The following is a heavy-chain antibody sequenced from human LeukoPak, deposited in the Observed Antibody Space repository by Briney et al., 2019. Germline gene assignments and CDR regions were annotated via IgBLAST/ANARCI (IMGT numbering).Heavy chain of an antibody. CDR1: GGSISSYY. D-gene: IGHD3-16*01. V-gene: IGHV4-59*01. CDR2: IYYSRST. J-gene: IGHJ6*03. CDR3: ARETSQKGAHYMDV. Sequence: SETLSLTCTVSGGSISSYYWSWIRQPPGKGLEWIGYIYYSRSTSYNPSLKSRVTISVDTSRNQFSLKLSSVTAADTAVYYCARETSQKGAHYMDVWGKGTTVTISS.